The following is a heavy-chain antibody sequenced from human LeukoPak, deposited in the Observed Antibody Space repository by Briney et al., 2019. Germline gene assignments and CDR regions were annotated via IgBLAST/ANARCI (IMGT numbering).Heavy chain of an antibody. J-gene: IGHJ5*02. V-gene: IGHV4-34*01. CDR3: ARARSAYFEYWFDP. CDR2: INHSGST. CDR1: GGSFSGYY. D-gene: IGHD3-9*01. Sequence: SETLSLTCAVYGGSFSGYYWSWIRQPPGKGLEWIGEINHSGSTNYNPSLKSRVTISVDTSKNQFPLKLSSVTAADTAVYYCARARSAYFEYWFDPWGQGTLVTVSS.